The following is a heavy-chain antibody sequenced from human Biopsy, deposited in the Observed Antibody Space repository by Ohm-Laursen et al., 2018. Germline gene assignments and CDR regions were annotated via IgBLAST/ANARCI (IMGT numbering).Heavy chain of an antibody. CDR2: FAPENGKT. CDR1: GYTLTDLS. Sequence: SSVKVSCKVSGYTLTDLSMHWVRQAPGKGLEWVGGFAPENGKTIYAQKFQGRVTMTEDTSTDTAYMELSNLRSEDTAVYYCAGDINNWNVNYWGQGTLVIVSS. D-gene: IGHD1-20*01. CDR3: AGDINNWNVNY. V-gene: IGHV1-24*01. J-gene: IGHJ4*02.